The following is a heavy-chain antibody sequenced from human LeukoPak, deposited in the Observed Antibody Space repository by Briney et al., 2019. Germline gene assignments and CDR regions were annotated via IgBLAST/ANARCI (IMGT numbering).Heavy chain of an antibody. V-gene: IGHV1-18*01. CDR2: ISAYNGNT. Sequence: GASVKVSCTASGYTFTSYGISWVRQAPGQGLEWMGWISAYNGNTNYAQKLQGRVTMTTDTSTSTAYMELRSLRSDDTAVYYCARVLADTAMVPAYYFDYWGQGTLVTVSS. CDR1: GYTFTSYG. CDR3: ARVLADTAMVPAYYFDY. D-gene: IGHD5-18*01. J-gene: IGHJ4*02.